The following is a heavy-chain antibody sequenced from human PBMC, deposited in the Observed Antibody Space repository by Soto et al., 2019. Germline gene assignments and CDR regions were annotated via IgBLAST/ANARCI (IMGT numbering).Heavy chain of an antibody. CDR2: IIPMFDTT. CDR3: TRHRGYSSGYWGQDF. D-gene: IGHD5-12*01. V-gene: IGHV1-69*01. J-gene: IGHJ4*02. Sequence: VQLVQSGAEVKQPGSSVKVSCKASGGAFGSYAINWVRQAPGQGLEWMGGIIPMFDTTNYAQRFQGRVTVTADESTRIVYLELTRLRSEDTAMYYCTRHRGYSSGYWGQDFWGQGTLVTVSS. CDR1: GGAFGSYA.